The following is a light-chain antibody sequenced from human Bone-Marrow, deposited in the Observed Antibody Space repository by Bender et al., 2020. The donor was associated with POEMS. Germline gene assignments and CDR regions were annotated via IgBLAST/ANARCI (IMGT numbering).Light chain of an antibody. CDR1: DLGDKY. CDR2: QDT. Sequence: SYEVTQPPSLSVSPGQTASITCSGDDLGDKYVPWYQQKPGQSPVLVIYQDTKRPSGIPERFSGSNSGNTATLTISGTQAMDEADYYCQAWDTYSVIFGGGTKLTVL. V-gene: IGLV3-1*01. J-gene: IGLJ2*01. CDR3: QAWDTYSVI.